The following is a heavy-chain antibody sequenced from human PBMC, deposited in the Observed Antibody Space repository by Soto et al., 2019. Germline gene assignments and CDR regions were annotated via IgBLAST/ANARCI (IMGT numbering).Heavy chain of an antibody. V-gene: IGHV1-69*12. CDR2: IIPMFGTV. CDR1: GGTFSSFG. D-gene: IGHD6-19*01. Sequence: QVQLVQSGAAVKKPGSSVKVSCKASGGTFSSFGIDWVRQAPGQGLEWMGDIIPMFGTVTYAQKFQGRVTITADESTTTVYMELSSLRSEDTAVYYCAREATAHSSGWHFWGQGTLVTVSS. CDR3: AREATAHSSGWHF. J-gene: IGHJ4*02.